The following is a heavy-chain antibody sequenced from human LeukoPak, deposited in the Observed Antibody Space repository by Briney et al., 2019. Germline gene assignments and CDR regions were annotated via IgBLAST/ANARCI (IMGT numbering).Heavy chain of an antibody. CDR1: GGSFSGYY. Sequence: SETLSLTCAVYGGSFSGYYWSWIRQPPGKGLEWIGEINHSGSTNYNPSLKSRVTISVDTSKNQFSLKLSSVTAADTAVYYCARGRYSSRFLENWGQGTLVTVSS. V-gene: IGHV4-34*01. J-gene: IGHJ4*02. CDR2: INHSGST. CDR3: ARGRYSSRFLEN. D-gene: IGHD3-3*01.